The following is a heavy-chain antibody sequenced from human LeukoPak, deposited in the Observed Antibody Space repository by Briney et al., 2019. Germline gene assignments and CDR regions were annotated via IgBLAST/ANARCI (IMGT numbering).Heavy chain of an antibody. CDR3: ARDLYYYDSSGYYLSYYMDV. J-gene: IGHJ6*03. CDR2: IYTSGST. CDR1: GGSISYFY. Sequence: SETLSLTCTVSGGSISYFYWSWIRQPAGKGLEWIGRIYTSGSTDYNPSLKSRVTMSVDTSKNQFSLKLTSVTAADTALYYCARDLYYYDSSGYYLSYYMDVWGKGTTVTISS. V-gene: IGHV4-4*07. D-gene: IGHD3-22*01.